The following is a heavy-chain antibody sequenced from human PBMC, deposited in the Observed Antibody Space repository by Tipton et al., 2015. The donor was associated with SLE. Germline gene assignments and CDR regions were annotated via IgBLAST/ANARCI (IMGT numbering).Heavy chain of an antibody. Sequence: SLRLSCAASGFTFSSYEMNWVRQAPGKGLEWVSYISSSGSTIYYADSVKGRFTISRDNAKNSLYLQMNSLRAEDTAVYYCARSSSNYDFWSGSPYLDYMDVWGKGTTVTVSS. CDR2: ISSSGSTI. CDR1: GFTFSSYE. D-gene: IGHD3-3*01. V-gene: IGHV3-48*03. J-gene: IGHJ6*03. CDR3: ARSSSNYDFWSGSPYLDYMDV.